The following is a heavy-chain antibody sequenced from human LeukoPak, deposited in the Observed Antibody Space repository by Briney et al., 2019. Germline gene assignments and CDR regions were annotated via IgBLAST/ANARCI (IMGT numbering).Heavy chain of an antibody. CDR3: ARYHSSGFPKWFDP. V-gene: IGHV4-30-2*01. Sequence: EASQTLSLTCTVSGDSISGGDYSWSWIRQPPGGGLQWIGHIYQSGGTYYNPSLKSRVTISVDGSKNQFSLSLNSVTAADTAVYYCARYHSSGFPKWFDPWGQGILVTVSS. CDR2: IYQSGGT. D-gene: IGHD3-22*01. J-gene: IGHJ5*02. CDR1: GDSISGGDYS.